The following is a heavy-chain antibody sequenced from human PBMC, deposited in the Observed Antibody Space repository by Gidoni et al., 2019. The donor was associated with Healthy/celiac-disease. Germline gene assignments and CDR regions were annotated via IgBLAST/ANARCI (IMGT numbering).Heavy chain of an antibody. V-gene: IGHV3-9*01. CDR3: AKDHGSMIVVVTTDY. CDR2: ISWNSGSI. D-gene: IGHD3-22*01. CDR1: GFTFDDYA. Sequence: GFTFDDYAMHWVRQAPGKGLEWVSGISWNSGSIGYADSVKGRFTISRDNAKNSLYLQMNSLRAEDTALYYCAKDHGSMIVVVTTDYWGQGTLVTVSS. J-gene: IGHJ4*02.